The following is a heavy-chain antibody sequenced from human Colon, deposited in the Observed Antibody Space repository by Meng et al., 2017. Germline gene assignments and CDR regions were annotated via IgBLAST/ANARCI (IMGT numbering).Heavy chain of an antibody. D-gene: IGHD4/OR15-4a*01. V-gene: IGHV5-51*01. J-gene: IGHJ4*02. CDR1: GYSFTTYW. CDR2: IYPGDSDT. CDR3: ASSPKKEGKTYGGGYFDS. Sequence: VESLKISCKGSGYSFTTYWIGWVRQMPGKGLEWIGIIYPGDSDTRYSPSFQGQVTISADKSISTAYVQWSSLKASDTAVYYCASSPKKEGKTYGGGYFDSWGQGTLVTVSS.